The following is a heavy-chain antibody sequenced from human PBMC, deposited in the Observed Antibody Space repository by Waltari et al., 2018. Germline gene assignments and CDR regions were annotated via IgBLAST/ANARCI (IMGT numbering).Heavy chain of an antibody. J-gene: IGHJ4*02. D-gene: IGHD6-13*01. CDR2: INTEGSIT. CDR3: VLYSSSFLGDC. V-gene: IGHV3-74*01. Sequence: EVQLVESGGGLVQPGGSLRLSCAASGFIFSTYWMTWVRQAPGKGLGSDSHINTEGSITNYADSVKGRFTISRDNAKNTLFLQMNSLRAEDTAVYYCVLYSSSFLGDCWGQGTLVTVSS. CDR1: GFIFSTYW.